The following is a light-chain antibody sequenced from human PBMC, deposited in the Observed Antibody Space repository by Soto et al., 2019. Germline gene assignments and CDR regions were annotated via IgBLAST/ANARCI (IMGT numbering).Light chain of an antibody. J-gene: IGKJ1*01. CDR2: KAS. CDR3: QQYNSYSPT. V-gene: IGKV1-5*03. Sequence: DIQMTQSPSTLSGSVGDRVTITCRASQTISSWLAWYQQKPGKAPKLLIYKASTLKSGVPSRFSGSRSGTEFTLTISSLQPDDSATYYCQQYNSYSPTFGQGTKVDNK. CDR1: QTISSW.